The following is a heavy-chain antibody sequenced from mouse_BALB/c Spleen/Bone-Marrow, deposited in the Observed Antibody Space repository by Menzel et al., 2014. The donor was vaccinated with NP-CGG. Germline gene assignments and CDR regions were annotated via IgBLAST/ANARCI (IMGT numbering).Heavy chain of an antibody. CDR1: GFSLTGFG. CDR3: AREKYGNYYAMDY. J-gene: IGHJ4*01. Sequence: VMLVESGPGLVAPSQSLSITCTVSGFSLTGFGINWIRQPPGKGLEWLGMIWGDGTTDYNSALKSRLSINQDNSKSQVFLKMNSLQAGDTARYYCAREKYGNYYAMDYWGQGTSVTVSS. V-gene: IGHV2-6-7*01. D-gene: IGHD2-10*02. CDR2: IWGDGTT.